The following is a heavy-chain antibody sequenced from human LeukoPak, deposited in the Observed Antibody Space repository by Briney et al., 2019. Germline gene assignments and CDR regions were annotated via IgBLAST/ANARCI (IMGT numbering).Heavy chain of an antibody. Sequence: GGSLRLSCAASGFTFSSYSTNWVRQAPGKGLEWVSSISSSSSYIYYADSVKGRFTISRDNAKNSLYLQMNSLRSEDTAVYYCARSNYYDSSGYISYYYYYYMDVWGKGTTVTISS. D-gene: IGHD3-22*01. V-gene: IGHV3-21*04. CDR2: ISSSSSYI. CDR3: ARSNYYDSSGYISYYYYYYMDV. CDR1: GFTFSSYS. J-gene: IGHJ6*03.